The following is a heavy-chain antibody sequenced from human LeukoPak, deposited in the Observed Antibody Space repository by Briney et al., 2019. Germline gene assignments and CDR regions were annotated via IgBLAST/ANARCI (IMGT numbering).Heavy chain of an antibody. D-gene: IGHD6-19*01. CDR2: ISYDGSNK. Sequence: GGSLRLSCAASGFTFSSYAMHWVRQAPGKGLEWVAVISYDGSNKYYADSVKGRFTISRDNSKNTLYLQMNSLRAEDTAVYYCATAEGAFDIWGQGTMVTVSS. J-gene: IGHJ3*02. V-gene: IGHV3-30*14. CDR1: GFTFSSYA. CDR3: ATAEGAFDI.